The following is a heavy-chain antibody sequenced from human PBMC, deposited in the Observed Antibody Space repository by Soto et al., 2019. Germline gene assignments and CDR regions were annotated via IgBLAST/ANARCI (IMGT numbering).Heavy chain of an antibody. J-gene: IGHJ4*02. V-gene: IGHV3-7*01. Sequence: EVQLVESGGDLVQPGGSLRLSCAASGLIFSNLWMTWVRQAPGKGLEWVANIALDSTTRVYVGSVKGRFTISRDNARNSLYLQMSSLRVEDTAVYYCATIKPGGYDYFDSWGQGTQVTVSS. D-gene: IGHD2-8*02. CDR3: ATIKPGGYDYFDS. CDR1: GLIFSNLW. CDR2: IALDSTTR.